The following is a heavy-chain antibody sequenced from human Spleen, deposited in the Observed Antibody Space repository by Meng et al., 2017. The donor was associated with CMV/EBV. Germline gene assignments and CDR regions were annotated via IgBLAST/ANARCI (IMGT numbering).Heavy chain of an antibody. CDR1: GFTFSSYA. CDR2: ISGSGGST. V-gene: IGHV3-23*01. CDR3: AKVLPQADDS. Sequence: GESLKISCAASGFTFSSYAMSWVRQAPGKGLEWVSAISGSGGSTYYADSVKGRFTISRDNSKNTLYLQMNSLRAEDTAVYYCAKVLPQADDSWGQGTLVTVSS. J-gene: IGHJ4*02.